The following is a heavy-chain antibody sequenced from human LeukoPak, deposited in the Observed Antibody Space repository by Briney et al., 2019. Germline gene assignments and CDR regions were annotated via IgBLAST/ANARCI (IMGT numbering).Heavy chain of an antibody. Sequence: GGSLRLSCAASGFTFSRYSMNCVRQAPGKGLEWVSSISSSSSYIYYADSVKGRFTISRDNAKNSLSLQMNSQRAEDTAVYYCARDGGAGELTAIGAFDIWGQGTMVTVSS. CDR2: ISSSSSYI. D-gene: IGHD3-16*01. J-gene: IGHJ3*02. CDR1: GFTFSRYS. V-gene: IGHV3-21*01. CDR3: ARDGGAGELTAIGAFDI.